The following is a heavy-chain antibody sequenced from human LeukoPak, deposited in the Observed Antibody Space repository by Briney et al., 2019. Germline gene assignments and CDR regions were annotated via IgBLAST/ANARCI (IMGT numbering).Heavy chain of an antibody. J-gene: IGHJ4*02. D-gene: IGHD6-19*01. CDR1: GFTFSSYS. V-gene: IGHV3-53*01. CDR2: IYSGGST. CDR3: ARDAPGQWLAFDY. Sequence: RGSLKLSCAASGFTFSSYSMSWVRQAPGKGLEWVSVIYSGGSTYYADSVKGRFTISRDNSKNTLYLQMNSLRAEDTAVYYCARDAPGQWLAFDYWGQGTLVTVSS.